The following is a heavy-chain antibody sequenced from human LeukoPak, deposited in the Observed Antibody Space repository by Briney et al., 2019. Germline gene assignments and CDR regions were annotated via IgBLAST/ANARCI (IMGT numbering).Heavy chain of an antibody. CDR1: GGSISSGGYS. J-gene: IGHJ4*02. CDR3: ARGSSYYYDSSGYYVDY. V-gene: IGHV4-30-2*01. Sequence: PSETLSLTCAVSGGSISSGGYSWSWIRQPPGKGLEWIGYIYHSGTTYYNPSLKSRVTISVDRSKDQFSLKLRSVTRADTAVYYSARGSSYYYDSSGYYVDYWGQGTLVTVSS. CDR2: IYHSGTT. D-gene: IGHD3-22*01.